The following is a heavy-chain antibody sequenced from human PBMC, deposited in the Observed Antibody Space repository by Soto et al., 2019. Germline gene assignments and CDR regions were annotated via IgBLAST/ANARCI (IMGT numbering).Heavy chain of an antibody. CDR1: GYSFTSYW. V-gene: IGHV5-51*01. CDR2: IYPGDSDT. CDR3: ARGSEHYDILTGYSMYYFDY. J-gene: IGHJ4*02. Sequence: ESLKISCKGSGYSFTSYWIGWVRQMPGKGLEWMGIIYPGDSDTRYSPSFQGQVTISADKSISTAHLQWSSLKASDTAMYYCARGSEHYDILTGYSMYYFDYWGQGTLVTVSS. D-gene: IGHD3-9*01.